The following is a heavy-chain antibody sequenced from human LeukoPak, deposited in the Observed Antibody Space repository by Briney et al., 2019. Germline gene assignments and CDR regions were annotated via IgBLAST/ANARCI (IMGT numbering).Heavy chain of an antibody. J-gene: IGHJ4*02. CDR3: AKEVDCPSDCLFFHS. CDR1: GFTFDRFT. V-gene: IGHV3-43*01. Sequence: RGGSLRLSCAASGFTFDRFTIHWVRQTPGKGLEWVSLINRRGHTFYAASVKGRFTISRDNSRNSVFPQMNSLRPQDTALYHCAKEVDCPSDCLFFHSWGQGTLVTVSS. D-gene: IGHD2-21*02. CDR2: INRRGHT.